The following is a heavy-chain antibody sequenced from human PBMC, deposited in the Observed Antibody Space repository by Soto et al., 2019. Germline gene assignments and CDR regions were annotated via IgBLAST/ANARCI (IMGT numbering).Heavy chain of an antibody. D-gene: IGHD6-13*01. V-gene: IGHV4-59*01. J-gene: IGHJ4*02. Sequence: SETLSLTCTVSGGSISSYYWSWIRQHPGKGLEWIGYIYYSGSTNYNPSLKSRVTISVDTSKTQFSLKLSSVTAADTAVYYCAKFSGTMAAAGIYYFDYWGQGTLVTVSS. CDR3: AKFSGTMAAAGIYYFDY. CDR1: GGSISSYY. CDR2: IYYSGST.